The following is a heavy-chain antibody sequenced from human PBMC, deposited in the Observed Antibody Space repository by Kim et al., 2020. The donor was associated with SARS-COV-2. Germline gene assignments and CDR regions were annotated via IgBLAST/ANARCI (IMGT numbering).Heavy chain of an antibody. CDR1: GFTFSSYA. CDR2: ISSNGGST. CDR3: VKGSGGEGYYYGMDV. V-gene: IGHV3-64D*06. J-gene: IGHJ6*02. Sequence: GGSLRLSCSASGFTFSSYAMHWVRQAPGKGLEYVSAISSNGGSTYYADSVKGRFTISRDNSKNTLYLQMSSLRAEDTAVYYCVKGSGGEGYYYGMDVWGQGTTVTVSS. D-gene: IGHD2-15*01.